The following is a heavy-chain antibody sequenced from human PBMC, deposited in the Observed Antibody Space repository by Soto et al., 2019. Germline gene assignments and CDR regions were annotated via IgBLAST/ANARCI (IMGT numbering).Heavy chain of an antibody. J-gene: IGHJ6*02. V-gene: IGHV3-23*01. CDR2: LSGSGDTT. Sequence: LRLSCAASGFSFSSYGMNWVRQAPGKGLEWVSALSGSGDTTYYADSVRGRFSISRDNSKNTLYLQMSSLRGEDTAVYYCAKGTQFAYYSAMDVWGQGTTVTVSS. CDR1: GFSFSSYG. CDR3: AKGTQFAYYSAMDV.